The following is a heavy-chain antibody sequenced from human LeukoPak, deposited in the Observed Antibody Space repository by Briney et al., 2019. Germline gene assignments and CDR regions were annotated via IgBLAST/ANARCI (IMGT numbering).Heavy chain of an antibody. CDR1: GFTFSSYA. CDR3: AKDEDWNYQSGWFDP. J-gene: IGHJ5*02. CDR2: ISGSGGST. Sequence: GSLRLSCAASGFTFSSYAMSWVRQAPGKGLEWVSAISGSGGSTYYADSVEGRFTISRDNSKNTLYLQMNSLRAEDTAVYYCAKDEDWNYQSGWFDPWGQGTLVTVSS. V-gene: IGHV3-23*01. D-gene: IGHD1-7*01.